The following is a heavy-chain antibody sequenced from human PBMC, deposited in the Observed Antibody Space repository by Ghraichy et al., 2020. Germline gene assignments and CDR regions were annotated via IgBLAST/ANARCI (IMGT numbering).Heavy chain of an antibody. CDR3: ARESLYYDSRAFDI. J-gene: IGHJ3*02. CDR2: IYRSGSP. CDR1: GGSISSSNW. V-gene: IGHV4-4*02. D-gene: IGHD3-22*01. Sequence: SETLSLTCALSGGSISSSNWWTWVRQPPGKGLEWIGEIYRSGSPNYNPSLRSRVTMSVDKSKNQFSLKLSSVTAADTAVYYCARESLYYDSRAFDIWGQGTMVTVSS.